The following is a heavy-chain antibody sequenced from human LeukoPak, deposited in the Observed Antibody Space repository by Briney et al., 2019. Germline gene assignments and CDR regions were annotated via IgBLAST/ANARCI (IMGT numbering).Heavy chain of an antibody. D-gene: IGHD2-2*01. CDR2: INHSGST. CDR3: ARERRSSTSSWGRTYNWFDP. Sequence: SETLSLTCAVYGGSFSGYYWSWIRQPPGKGLEWIGEINHSGSTNYNPSLKSRVTISVDTSKNQFSLKLSSVTAADTAVYYCARERRSSTSSWGRTYNWFDPWGQGTLVTVSS. V-gene: IGHV4-34*01. J-gene: IGHJ5*02. CDR1: GGSFSGYY.